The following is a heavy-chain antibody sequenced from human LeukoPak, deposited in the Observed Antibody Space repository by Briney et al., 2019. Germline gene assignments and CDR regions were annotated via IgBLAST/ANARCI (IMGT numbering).Heavy chain of an antibody. J-gene: IGHJ4*02. CDR2: INHSGST. CDR3: ARESGLSAQATGVNY. D-gene: IGHD3-10*01. CDR1: GGSFSGYY. V-gene: IGHV4-34*01. Sequence: SETLSLTCAVYGGSFSGYYWSWIRQPPGKGLEWIGEINHSGSTNYNPSLKSRVTISVDTSKNQFSLKLSSVTAADTAVYYCARESGLSAQATGVNYWGQGTPVTVSS.